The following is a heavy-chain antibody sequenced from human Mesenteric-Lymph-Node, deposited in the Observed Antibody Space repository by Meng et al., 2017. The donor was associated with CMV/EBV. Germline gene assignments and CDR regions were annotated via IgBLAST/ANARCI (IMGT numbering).Heavy chain of an antibody. Sequence: GYTDTTYGITWVRQAPGQGLEWMGWISAYNDLTNSAQKLQGRVTMTIDTPTSTAYMELRSLRSDDTAVYYCASKVEPYYYDDTGYLNWGQGTLVTVSS. CDR1: GYTDTTYG. CDR2: ISAYNDLT. V-gene: IGHV1-18*01. J-gene: IGHJ4*02. CDR3: ASKVEPYYYDDTGYLN. D-gene: IGHD3-22*01.